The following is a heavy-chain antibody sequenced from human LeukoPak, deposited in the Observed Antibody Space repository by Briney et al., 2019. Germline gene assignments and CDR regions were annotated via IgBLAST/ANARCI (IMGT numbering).Heavy chain of an antibody. J-gene: IGHJ4*02. CDR1: GFTFSNYA. CDR3: ATDRGWRTSGYYLYYFEY. V-gene: IGHV3-23*01. Sequence: YPGGSLRLSCAASGFTFSNYAMSWVRQAPGKGLEWVSGISGSGGSTYYADSVKGHFTISRDNSKNTLYLQMNSLRAEDTAVYYCATDRGWRTSGYYLYYFEYWGQGTLVTYSS. CDR2: ISGSGGST. D-gene: IGHD3-3*01.